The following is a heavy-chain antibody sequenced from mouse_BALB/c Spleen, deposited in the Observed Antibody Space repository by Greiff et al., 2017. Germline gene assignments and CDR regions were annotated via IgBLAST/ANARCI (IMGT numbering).Heavy chain of an antibody. CDR2: ISSGSSTI. CDR3: ARPYRYDEAWFAY. D-gene: IGHD2-14*01. J-gene: IGHJ3*01. V-gene: IGHV5-17*02. CDR1: GFTFSSFG. Sequence: EVKLMESGGGLVQPGGSRKLSCAASGFTFSSFGMHWVRQAPEKGLEWVAYISSGSSTIYYADTVKGRFTISRDNPKNTLFLQMTSLRSEDTAMYYCARPYRYDEAWFAYWGQGTLVTVSA.